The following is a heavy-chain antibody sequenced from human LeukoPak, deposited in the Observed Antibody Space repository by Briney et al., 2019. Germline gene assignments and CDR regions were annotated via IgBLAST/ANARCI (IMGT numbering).Heavy chain of an antibody. CDR1: GFTFSSYW. D-gene: IGHD2-15*01. V-gene: IGHV3-7*01. J-gene: IGHJ4*02. CDR2: IKQDGSEK. CDR3: ARHDCSGGSCSFDY. Sequence: GGSLRLSCAASGFTFSSYWMSWVRQAPGKGLEWVANIKQDGSEKYYVDSVKGRFTISRDNAKNSLYLQMNSLRAEDTAVYYCARHDCSGGSCSFDYWGQGTLVTVSS.